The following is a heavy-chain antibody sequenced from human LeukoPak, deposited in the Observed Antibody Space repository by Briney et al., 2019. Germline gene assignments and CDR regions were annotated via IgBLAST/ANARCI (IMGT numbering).Heavy chain of an antibody. CDR2: IYHSGST. CDR1: GGSISSSNW. D-gene: IGHD4-17*01. V-gene: IGHV4-4*02. J-gene: IGHJ4*02. CDR3: ASLQLSAVTRTKRFDY. Sequence: SETLSLTCAVSGGSISSSNWWSWVRQPPGKGLEWIGEIYHSGSTNYNPSLKSRVTISVDKSKNQFSLKLSSVTAADTAVYYCASLQLSAVTRTKRFDYWGQGTLVTVSS.